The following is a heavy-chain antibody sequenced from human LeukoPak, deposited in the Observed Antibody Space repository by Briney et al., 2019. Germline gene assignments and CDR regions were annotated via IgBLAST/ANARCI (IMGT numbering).Heavy chain of an antibody. V-gene: IGHV3-23*01. CDR1: GFAFSFSA. CDR2: INANAINT. J-gene: IGHJ6*02. Sequence: GGSLRLSCEASGFAFSFSAMTWVRQAPGTGLEWVSTINANAINTYYADSVKGRFTISRDNSKSTLYLQMNSLRAEDTAVYYCAKDGAPGYGMDVWGQGTTVTVSS. D-gene: IGHD1-26*01. CDR3: AKDGAPGYGMDV.